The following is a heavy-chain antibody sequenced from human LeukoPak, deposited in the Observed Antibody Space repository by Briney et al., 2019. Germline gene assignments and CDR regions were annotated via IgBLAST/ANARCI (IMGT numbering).Heavy chain of an antibody. CDR1: GFTFSSYA. CDR3: AKALTLAENYFDY. J-gene: IGHJ4*02. CDR2: ISGSGGST. Sequence: PGRSLRLSCAASGFTFSSYAMSWVRQAPGKGLEWVSAISGSGGSTYYADSVKGRFTISRDNSKNTLYLQMNSLRAEDTAVYYCAKALTLAENYFDYWGQGTLVTVSS. V-gene: IGHV3-23*01. D-gene: IGHD3-9*01.